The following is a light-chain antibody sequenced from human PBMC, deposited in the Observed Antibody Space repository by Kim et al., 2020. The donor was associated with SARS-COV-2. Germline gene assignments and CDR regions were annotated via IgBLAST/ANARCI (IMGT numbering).Light chain of an antibody. CDR2: GKN. V-gene: IGLV3-19*01. CDR1: SLRSYY. J-gene: IGLJ2*01. Sequence: SSELTQDPAVSVALGQTVRITCQGDSLRSYYATWYQQKPEQAPILVIYGKNNRPSGIPDRFSGSSSGNTASLTITGTQAGDEADYYCNSRDSNDNVVFG. CDR3: NSRDSNDNVV.